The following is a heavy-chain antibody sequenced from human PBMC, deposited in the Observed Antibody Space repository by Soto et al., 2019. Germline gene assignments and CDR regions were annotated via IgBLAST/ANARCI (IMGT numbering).Heavy chain of an antibody. CDR2: INSSSSCI. V-gene: IGHV3-21*01. Sequence: GGSLRLSCAASGFTFSSYSMNWVRQAPGKGLEWVSSINSSSSCINYADSVKGRFTISRDNAKNTLYLQMNSLRAEDTAVYYCARVVTGYYDSSGFRGYFDYWGQGTLVTVSS. CDR3: ARVVTGYYDSSGFRGYFDY. J-gene: IGHJ4*02. CDR1: GFTFSSYS. D-gene: IGHD3-22*01.